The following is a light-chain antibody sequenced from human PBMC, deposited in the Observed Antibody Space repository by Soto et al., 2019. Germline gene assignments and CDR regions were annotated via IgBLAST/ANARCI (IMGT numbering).Light chain of an antibody. CDR1: QTISSW. J-gene: IGKJ1*01. Sequence: DIQMTQSPSTLSGSVGDRVTITCRASQTISSWLAWYQQKPGKAPKLLIYKASTLKSGVPSRFSGSGFGTQFTLTISSLQPDDFATYYCQEYETFSPWTFGQGTKVDIK. V-gene: IGKV1-5*03. CDR3: QEYETFSPWT. CDR2: KAS.